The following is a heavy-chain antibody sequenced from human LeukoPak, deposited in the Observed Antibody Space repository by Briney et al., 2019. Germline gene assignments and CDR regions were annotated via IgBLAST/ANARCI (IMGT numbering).Heavy chain of an antibody. CDR1: GFTFSSYA. Sequence: PGGSLRLSCAASGFTFSSYAMHWVRQAPGKGLEYVSAISSNGGSTYYANSVKGRFTISRDNSKNTLYLQMGSLRAEDMAVYYCARDKLSSGLTDYWGQGTLVTVSS. D-gene: IGHD6-19*01. CDR2: ISSNGGST. J-gene: IGHJ4*02. V-gene: IGHV3-64*01. CDR3: ARDKLSSGLTDY.